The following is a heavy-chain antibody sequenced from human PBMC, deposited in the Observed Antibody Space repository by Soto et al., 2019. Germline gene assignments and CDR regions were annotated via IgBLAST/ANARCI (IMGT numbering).Heavy chain of an antibody. V-gene: IGHV1-69*12. D-gene: IGHD2-15*01. CDR1: GDTFNSYA. J-gene: IGHJ5*02. CDR2: LVPVFGTR. Sequence: QVQLVQSGAEVKKPGSSVTVSCKASGDTFNSYAVSWVRQAPGQGLEWMGVLVPVFGTRNYAQKFQGSLTISADDSTSTIYMELRSLRSGDTAVYYWARVWECTGGSCVRRGGWFGPWGQGTLVTVSS. CDR3: ARVWECTGGSCVRRGGWFGP.